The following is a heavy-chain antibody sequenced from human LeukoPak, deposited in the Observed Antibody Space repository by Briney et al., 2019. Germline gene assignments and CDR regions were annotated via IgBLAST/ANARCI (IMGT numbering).Heavy chain of an antibody. CDR1: GGSISSSSYY. V-gene: IGHV4-39*07. D-gene: IGHD2-2*01. Sequence: SETLSLTCTVSGGSISSSSYYWGWIRQPPGKGLEWIGGVTYGGSPYYNPSLKSRVTISLDTSKNQFSLKLSSVTAADTAVYYCARSEYQLLSVGYWGQGTLVTVSS. CDR3: ARSEYQLLSVGY. J-gene: IGHJ4*02. CDR2: VTYGGSP.